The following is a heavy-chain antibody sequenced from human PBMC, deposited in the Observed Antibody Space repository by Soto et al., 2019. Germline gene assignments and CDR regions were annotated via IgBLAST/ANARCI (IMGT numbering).Heavy chain of an antibody. Sequence: EVHLLESGGGLVQPGGSLRLSCAASGFTFSNYAMSCVRQAPGTGLEWVSAISSSSDNTYYADSVKGRFTISRDNAKNTLSLQMDSLRAEDTAVYYCAKNGYGSDVLWWFDPWGQGTLVTVSS. V-gene: IGHV3-23*01. CDR3: AKNGYGSDVLWWFDP. J-gene: IGHJ5*02. D-gene: IGHD5-12*01. CDR1: GFTFSNYA. CDR2: ISSSSDNT.